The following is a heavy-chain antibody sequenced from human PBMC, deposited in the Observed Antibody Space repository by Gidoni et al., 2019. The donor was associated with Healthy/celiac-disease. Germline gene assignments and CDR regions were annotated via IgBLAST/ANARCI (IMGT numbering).Heavy chain of an antibody. CDR1: GYTVTSYD. D-gene: IGHD3-3*01. CDR2: MNPNSGNT. J-gene: IGHJ5*02. CDR3: ARGSSYYDFWSGQNYNWFDP. Sequence: QVQLVQSGAEVKTPGASVKVSCTASGYTVTSYDINWVRQATGQGLEWMGWMNPNSGNTGYAQKFQGRVTMTRNTSISTAYMELSSLRSEDTAVYYCARGSSYYDFWSGQNYNWFDPWGQGTLVTVSS. V-gene: IGHV1-8*01.